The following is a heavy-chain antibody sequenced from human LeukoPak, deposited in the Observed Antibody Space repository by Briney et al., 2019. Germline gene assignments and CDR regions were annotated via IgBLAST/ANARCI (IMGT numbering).Heavy chain of an antibody. CDR1: GYTYTSYG. CDR2: ISDYNGNT. CDR3: ARDLYRDSLPVSWFDP. Sequence: ASVKVSCKASGYTYTSYGISWVRQAPGQGLEWMGWISDYNGNTNYAQKLQGRVTMTTDTSTSTAYMELRSLRSDDTAVYYCARDLYRDSLPVSWFDPWGQGTLVTVSS. J-gene: IGHJ5*02. V-gene: IGHV1-18*01. D-gene: IGHD4-11*01.